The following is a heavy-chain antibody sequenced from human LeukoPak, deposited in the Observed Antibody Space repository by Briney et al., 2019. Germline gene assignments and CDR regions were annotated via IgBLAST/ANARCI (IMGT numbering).Heavy chain of an antibody. CDR3: AREPTRLGFDY. CDR2: IYYSGST. D-gene: IGHD2-21*01. J-gene: IGHJ4*02. Sequence: SETLSLTCTVSGGSISSYYWSWIRQPPGKGLEWIGYIYYSGSTNYNPSLKSRVTISVDTSKNQFSLKLSSVTAADTAVYYCAREPTRLGFDYWGQGTLVTVSS. V-gene: IGHV4-59*01. CDR1: GGSISSYY.